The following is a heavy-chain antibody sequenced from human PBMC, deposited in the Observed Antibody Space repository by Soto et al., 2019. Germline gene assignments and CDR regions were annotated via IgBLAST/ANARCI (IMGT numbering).Heavy chain of an antibody. Sequence: VQLVETGGGLIQPGGSLRLSCAASGFTVSSNYMSWVRQAPGKGLEWVSVIYSGGSTYYADSVKGRFTISRDNSKNTLYLQMNSLRAEDTAVYYCARGKIAAAVDFDYWGQGTLVTVSS. J-gene: IGHJ4*02. V-gene: IGHV3-53*02. D-gene: IGHD6-13*01. CDR2: IYSGGST. CDR1: GFTVSSNY. CDR3: ARGKIAAAVDFDY.